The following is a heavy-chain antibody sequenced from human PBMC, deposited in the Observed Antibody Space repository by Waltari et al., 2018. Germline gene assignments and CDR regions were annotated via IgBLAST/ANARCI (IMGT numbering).Heavy chain of an antibody. J-gene: IGHJ4*02. V-gene: IGHV3-23*04. CDR2: LSASGSRT. CDR3: AMSLTVLVRADH. Sequence: EVRLVESGGGLVKPGGSLRLSCAASGFPFSPYAMNWVRQAPGKGLEWVAGLSASGSRTFYAASVKGRFTISRDNSNNTLYAQMTSLTPEDTATYYCAMSLTVLVRADHWGQGTLVAVSS. D-gene: IGHD1-26*01. CDR1: GFPFSPYA.